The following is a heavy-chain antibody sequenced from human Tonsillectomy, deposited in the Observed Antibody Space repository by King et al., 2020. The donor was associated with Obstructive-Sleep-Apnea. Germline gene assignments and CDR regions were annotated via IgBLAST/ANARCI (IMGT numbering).Heavy chain of an antibody. CDR3: ARMRQYQLLFSLYNWFDP. J-gene: IGHJ5*02. CDR2: INHSGST. Sequence: VQLQQWGAGLLKPSETLSLTCAVYGGSFSGYYWSWIRQPPGKGLEWIGEINHSGSTNYNPSLKSRVTISVDTSKNQFSRKLSSVTAADTAVYYCARMRQYQLLFSLYNWFDPWGQGTLVTVSS. V-gene: IGHV4-34*01. D-gene: IGHD2-2*01. CDR1: GGSFSGYY.